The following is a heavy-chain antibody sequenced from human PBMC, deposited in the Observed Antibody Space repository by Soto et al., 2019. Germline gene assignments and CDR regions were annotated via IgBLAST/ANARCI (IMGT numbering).Heavy chain of an antibody. J-gene: IGHJ4*02. CDR1: GYTFTRYA. D-gene: IGHD2-2*02. CDR2: INAGNGNT. Sequence: QVQLVQSGAEVKKPGASVKVSCKASGYTFTRYAMHWVRQAPGQRLEWMGWINAGNGNTKYSQKSQGRVTITRDTSASTAYMELSSLRSEDTAVYDCASSFTVPAAICYLGQGTLVTVSS. CDR3: ASSFTVPAAICY. V-gene: IGHV1-3*01.